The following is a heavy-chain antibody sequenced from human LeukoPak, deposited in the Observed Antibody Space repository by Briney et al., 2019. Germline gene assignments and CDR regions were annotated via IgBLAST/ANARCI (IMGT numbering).Heavy chain of an antibody. CDR2: INPSGGST. CDR3: ARMDVLLWFGELLGAFDI. J-gene: IGHJ3*02. V-gene: IGHV1-46*01. Sequence: ASVKVSCKASGYTFTSYGIGWVRQAPGQGLEWMGIINPSGGSTSYAQKFQGRVTMTRDTSTSTVYMELSSLRSEDTAVYYCARMDVLLWFGELLGAFDIWGQGTMVTVSS. D-gene: IGHD3-10*01. CDR1: GYTFTSYG.